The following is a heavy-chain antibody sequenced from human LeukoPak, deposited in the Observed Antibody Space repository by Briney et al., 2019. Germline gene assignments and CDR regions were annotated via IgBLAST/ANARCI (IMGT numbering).Heavy chain of an antibody. V-gene: IGHV4-59*01. Sequence: AETLTLTCTVSGGALSGYYWTWIRQSPGRRLEWIAYIHYSGGTNYNASLKRRVTISVDTSKPQFSLSLNSVTAADTAVYFCARLRGNYVTDYWGPGNLVTVSS. J-gene: IGHJ4*02. D-gene: IGHD4-11*01. CDR3: ARLRGNYVTDY. CDR2: IHYSGGT. CDR1: GGALSGYY.